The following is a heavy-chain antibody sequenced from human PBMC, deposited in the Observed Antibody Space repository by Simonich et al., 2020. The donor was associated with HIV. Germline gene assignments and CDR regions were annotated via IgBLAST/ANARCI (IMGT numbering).Heavy chain of an antibody. Sequence: QVQLVQSGAEVQQPGSSVKVSCKASGGTFSSYGINWVRQAPGQGLEWMGGIIPIIGITNYAQKFQGRVTITADKSTSTAYMELSSLRSDDTAVYYCARGHQQLVGRVHFDYWGQGILVTVSS. CDR3: ARGHQQLVGRVHFDY. CDR1: GGTFSSYG. V-gene: IGHV1-69*10. CDR2: IIPIIGIT. J-gene: IGHJ4*02. D-gene: IGHD6-13*01.